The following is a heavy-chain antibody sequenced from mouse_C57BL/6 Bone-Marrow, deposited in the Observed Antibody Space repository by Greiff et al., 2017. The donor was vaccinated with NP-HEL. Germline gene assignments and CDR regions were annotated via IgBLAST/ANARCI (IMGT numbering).Heavy chain of an antibody. J-gene: IGHJ3*01. D-gene: IGHD2-5*01. CDR2: ISDGGSYT. Sequence: EVHLVESGGGLVKPGGSLKLSCAASGFTFSSYAMSWVRQTPEKRLEWVATISDGGSYTYYPDNVKGRFTISRDNAKNNLYLQMSHLKSEDTAMYYCARGRSNSWFAYWGQGTLVTVSA. V-gene: IGHV5-4*01. CDR3: ARGRSNSWFAY. CDR1: GFTFSSYA.